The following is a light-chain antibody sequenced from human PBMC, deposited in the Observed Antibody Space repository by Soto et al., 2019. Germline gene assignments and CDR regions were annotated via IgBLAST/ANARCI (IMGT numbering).Light chain of an antibody. CDR2: KNN. CDR1: SSNIGNFY. CDR3: AAWDDSLSGPGV. Sequence: QSVLTQPPSASGTPRQRVTISCSGSSSNIGNFYVYWYQQLPGTAPKLLIYKNNQRPLGVPDRFSGSKSGTSASLAISGLRSEDEADYYCAAWDDSLSGPGVFGGGTKLTVL. J-gene: IGLJ7*01. V-gene: IGLV1-47*01.